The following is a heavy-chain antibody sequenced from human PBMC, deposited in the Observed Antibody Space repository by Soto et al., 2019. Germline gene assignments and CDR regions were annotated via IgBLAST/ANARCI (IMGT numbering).Heavy chain of an antibody. CDR2: ISGSGGST. CDR1: GFTFSSYA. V-gene: IGHV3-23*01. Sequence: GGSLRLSCAASGFTFSSYAMSWVRQAPGKGLEWVSAISGSGGSTYYADSVKGRFTISRDNSKNTLYLQMNSLGAEDTAVYYCAKDAIGYCISTSCYSVDYWGQGTLVTVSS. J-gene: IGHJ4*02. D-gene: IGHD2-2*01. CDR3: AKDAIGYCISTSCYSVDY.